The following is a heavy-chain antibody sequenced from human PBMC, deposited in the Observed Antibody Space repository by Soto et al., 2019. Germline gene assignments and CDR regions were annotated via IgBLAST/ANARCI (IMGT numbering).Heavy chain of an antibody. CDR2: ISGSGGST. J-gene: IGHJ6*02. V-gene: IGHV3-23*01. CDR3: EKEYYECGSSRPPENYYGMDV. D-gene: IGHD2-15*01. Sequence: EVQLLEAGGGLVQPGGSLRLSCAASGFTFSSYAMSWVRQAPGKGLEWVSAISGSGGSTYYADSVKGRFTISRDSSKNTLQIQKPSLKAEDTAVYYREKEYYECGSSRPPENYYGMDVWGQGTTVTVSS. CDR1: GFTFSSYA.